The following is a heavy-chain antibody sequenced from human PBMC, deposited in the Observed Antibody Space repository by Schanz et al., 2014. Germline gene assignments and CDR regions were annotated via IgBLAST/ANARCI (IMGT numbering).Heavy chain of an antibody. V-gene: IGHV3-23*01. CDR1: GFTFNSYA. Sequence: DVQLLESGGGLVQPGGSLRLSCAASGFTFNSYAMTWVRQAPGKGLEWVSSISHSGGSKYYADSVKGRFTISRDNSENTLYLQMNSLSADDTAVFYCAKGMGYCSGGTCDDDYDYGLDVWGQGTTVTVSS. CDR3: AKGMGYCSGGTCDDDYDYGLDV. J-gene: IGHJ6*02. CDR2: ISHSGGSK. D-gene: IGHD2-15*01.